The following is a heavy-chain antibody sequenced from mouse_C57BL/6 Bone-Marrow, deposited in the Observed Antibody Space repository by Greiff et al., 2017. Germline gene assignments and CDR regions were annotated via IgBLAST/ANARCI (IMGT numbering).Heavy chain of an antibody. CDR3: EGGGGSLLCDYGGYFDV. Sequence: VQLQQSGAELARPGASVKLSCKASGYTFTSYGISWVKQSTGQGLEWIGEIYPRSGNTYYNEKFKGKATLTAAKSYGAGYVELRSRTSEDSAVYFCEGGGGSLLCDYGGYFDVWGTGTTVTVSS. D-gene: IGHD1-1*02. CDR2: IYPRSGNT. V-gene: IGHV1-81*01. J-gene: IGHJ1*03. CDR1: GYTFTSYG.